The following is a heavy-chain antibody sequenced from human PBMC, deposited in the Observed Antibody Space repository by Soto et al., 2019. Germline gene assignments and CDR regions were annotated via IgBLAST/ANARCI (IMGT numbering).Heavy chain of an antibody. V-gene: IGHV4-4*02. Sequence: QVQLQESGPGLVKPSGTLSLTCAVSGGSISSSNWWSRVRQSPGKGLEWIGEIYHSGSTNYDPSLERRATISVDKSKNKFSLNLSSVTAADTAVYYCAKVGVGTTTPDYWGQGTLVTVSS. CDR2: IYHSGST. CDR3: AKVGVGTTTPDY. D-gene: IGHD1-26*01. CDR1: GGSISSSNW. J-gene: IGHJ4*02.